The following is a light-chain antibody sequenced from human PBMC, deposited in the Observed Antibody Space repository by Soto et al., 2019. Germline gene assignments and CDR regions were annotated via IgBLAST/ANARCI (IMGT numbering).Light chain of an antibody. V-gene: IGLV2-14*01. Sequence: QSALTQPASVSGSPGQSITISCTGTSSEVGGYNYVSWYQQHPGKAPKLMIYEVSNRPSGVSNRFSGSKSGNTASLTISGLQAEDEADYYCSSYTSSSTHWVFGGATKLTVL. CDR1: SSEVGGYNY. J-gene: IGLJ3*02. CDR2: EVS. CDR3: SSYTSSSTHWV.